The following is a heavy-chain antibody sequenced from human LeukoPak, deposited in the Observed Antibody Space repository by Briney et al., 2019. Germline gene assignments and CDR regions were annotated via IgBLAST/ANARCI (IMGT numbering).Heavy chain of an antibody. CDR3: ARDRATMVRGVITNWFDP. J-gene: IGHJ5*02. D-gene: IGHD3-10*01. CDR2: INPNSGGT. CDR1: GYTFTSYD. V-gene: IGHV1-2*02. Sequence: ASVTVSCKASGYTFTSYDINWVRQAPGQGLEWMGWINPNSGGTNYAQKFQGRVTMTRDTSISTAYMELSRLRSDDTAVYYCARDRATMVRGVITNWFDPWGQGTLVTVSS.